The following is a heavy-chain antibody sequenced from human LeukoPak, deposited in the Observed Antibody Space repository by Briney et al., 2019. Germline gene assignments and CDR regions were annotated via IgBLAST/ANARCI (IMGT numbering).Heavy chain of an antibody. V-gene: IGHV4-39*07. Sequence: SETLSLTCTVSGGSISSGSYYWGWIRQPPGKGLEWIGSIYYGGSTYYNPFLKSRVTISVDTSKNQFSLKLSSVTAADTAFYYCAGTYYYTSGSYSTFDYWGQGTLVTVSS. D-gene: IGHD3-10*01. CDR3: AGTYYYTSGSYSTFDY. CDR1: GGSISSGSYY. CDR2: IYYGGST. J-gene: IGHJ4*02.